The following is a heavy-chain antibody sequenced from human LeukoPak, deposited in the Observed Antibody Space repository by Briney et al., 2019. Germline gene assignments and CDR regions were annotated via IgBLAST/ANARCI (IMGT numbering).Heavy chain of an antibody. CDR2: IYSGGST. Sequence: SGGSLRLSCAASGFNVSSYCMTWVRQAPRKGLEWVSDIYSGGSTYCADSVKGRFIISRDNSQNTLYLQMNSLRGEDTAVYYCARDGSGHVFDYWGQGTLVTVSS. CDR1: GFNVSSYC. J-gene: IGHJ4*02. V-gene: IGHV3-66*01. D-gene: IGHD3-10*01. CDR3: ARDGSGHVFDY.